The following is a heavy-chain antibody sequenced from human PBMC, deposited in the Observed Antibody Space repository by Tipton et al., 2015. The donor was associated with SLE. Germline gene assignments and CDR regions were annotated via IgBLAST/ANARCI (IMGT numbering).Heavy chain of an antibody. D-gene: IGHD3-22*01. CDR2: IKQDGSEK. J-gene: IGHJ5*02. Sequence: SLRLSCAASGFTFSSYWMSWVRQAPGKGLEWVANIKQDGSEKYHVDSVKGRFTISRDNAKNSLYLQMNSLRAEDTAVYYCARVKVGGNWFDPWGQGTLVTVSS. V-gene: IGHV3-7*01. CDR3: ARVKVGGNWFDP. CDR1: GFTFSSYW.